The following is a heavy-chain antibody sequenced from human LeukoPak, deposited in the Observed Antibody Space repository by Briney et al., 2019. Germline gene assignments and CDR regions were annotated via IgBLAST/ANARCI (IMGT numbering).Heavy chain of an antibody. CDR2: IYYSGST. J-gene: IGHJ2*01. D-gene: IGHD3-9*01. CDR1: GGSISSGGYY. CDR3: ASCTVYDILTGYPQIFDL. V-gene: IGHV4-31*03. Sequence: PSGTLSLTCTVSGGSISSGGYYWSWIRQHPGKGLEWIGYIYYSGSTYYNPSLKSRVTISVDTSKNQFSLKLSSVTAADTAVYYCASCTVYDILTGYPQIFDLWGRGTLVTVSS.